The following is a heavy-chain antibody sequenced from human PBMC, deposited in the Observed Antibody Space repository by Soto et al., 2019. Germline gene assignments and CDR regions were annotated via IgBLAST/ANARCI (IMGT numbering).Heavy chain of an antibody. CDR3: ARESPGLGVVVPAANWFDP. Sequence: QVQLVQSGAEVKKPGASVKVSCKASGYTFTSYGISWVRQAPGQGLEWMGWISAYNGNTNYAQKLQGRVTMTTDTSTSTAYMELRSLRSDDTAVYYCARESPGLGVVVPAANWFDPWGQGTLVTVSS. V-gene: IGHV1-18*01. CDR1: GYTFTSYG. CDR2: ISAYNGNT. D-gene: IGHD2-2*01. J-gene: IGHJ5*02.